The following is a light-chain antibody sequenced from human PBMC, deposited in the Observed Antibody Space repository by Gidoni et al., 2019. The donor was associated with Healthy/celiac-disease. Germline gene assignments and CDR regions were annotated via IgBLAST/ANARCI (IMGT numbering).Light chain of an antibody. CDR1: QGISSY. Sequence: IRLTQSPSSFPASTGDRVTITCRASQGISSYLAWYQQKPGKAPKLLIYAASTLQSGVPSRFSGSGSGTDFTLTISCLQSEDFATYYCQQYYSYPRTFGQGTKVEIK. CDR2: AAS. V-gene: IGKV1-8*01. CDR3: QQYYSYPRT. J-gene: IGKJ1*01.